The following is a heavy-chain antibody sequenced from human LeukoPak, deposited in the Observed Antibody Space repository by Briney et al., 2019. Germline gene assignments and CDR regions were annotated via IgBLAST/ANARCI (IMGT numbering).Heavy chain of an antibody. V-gene: IGHV3-7*01. CDR2: IKQAGSEK. CDR3: ARGTIAAPGTDY. J-gene: IGHJ4*02. Sequence: GGSLRLSCAASGFTLSGYWMHWVRQAPGKGLEWVANIKQAGSEKHFADSVKGRFTISRDNAENSLYLQMNSLRAEDTAMYYCARGTIAAPGTDYWGQGTLVTVSS. CDR1: GFTLSGYW. D-gene: IGHD6-13*01.